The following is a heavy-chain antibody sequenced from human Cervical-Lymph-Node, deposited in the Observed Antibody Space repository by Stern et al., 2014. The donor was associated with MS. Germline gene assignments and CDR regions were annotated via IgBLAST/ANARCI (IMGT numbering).Heavy chain of an antibody. CDR2: IISIFGTA. D-gene: IGHD6-19*01. V-gene: IGHV1-69*01. CDR3: ARVMGGSSGWYHYYYGMDV. J-gene: IGHJ6*02. Sequence: QVQLVQSGAEVKKPGSSVKVSCKASGGTFSSYAISWVRQAPGQGLEWMGGIISIFGTANYAQKFQGRVTITADESTSTAYMELSSLRSEDTAVYYCARVMGGSSGWYHYYYGMDVWGQGTTVTVSS. CDR1: GGTFSSYA.